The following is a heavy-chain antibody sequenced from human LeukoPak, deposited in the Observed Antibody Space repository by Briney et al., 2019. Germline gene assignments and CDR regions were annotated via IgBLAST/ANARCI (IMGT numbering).Heavy chain of an antibody. CDR3: ARVRGYAGTEVDY. V-gene: IGHV1-8*01. CDR2: MNPNSGNT. CDR1: VYTFTSYD. D-gene: IGHD3-10*01. J-gene: IGHJ4*02. Sequence: ASVKVSCKASVYTFTSYDINWVRQATGQGLGWMGWMNPNSGNTGYAQKFQGRVTMTRNTSISTAYMELSSLRSEDTAVYYCARVRGYAGTEVDYWGQGTLVTVSS.